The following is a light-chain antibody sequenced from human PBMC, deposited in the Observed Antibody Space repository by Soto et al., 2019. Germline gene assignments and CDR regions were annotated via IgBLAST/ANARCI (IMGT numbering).Light chain of an antibody. J-gene: IGKJ2*01. CDR2: DTF. CDR3: QLRSDWPPTYT. CDR1: QIVTSS. Sequence: EIVLTQSPATLSLSPGTRATLSCRASQIVTSSLAWYQQRPGQAPRLLIYDTFTRATGIPARFSAKGAGTDFTLTISSLEPEDSAVYFCQLRSDWPPTYTFGQGTKLAI. V-gene: IGKV3-11*01.